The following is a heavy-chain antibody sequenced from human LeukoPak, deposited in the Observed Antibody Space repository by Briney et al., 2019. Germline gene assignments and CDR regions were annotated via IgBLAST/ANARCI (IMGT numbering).Heavy chain of an antibody. Sequence: GGSLRLSCSASTFTFMSSTLNWVRQAPGKGLEWVSSISSSSDYIYYADSVKGRFTISRDNAKNSLYLQMNSLRAEDTAVYYCAKTEYYDILTGYYEDKYYFDYWGQGTLVTVSS. CDR2: ISSSSDYI. V-gene: IGHV3-21*01. CDR3: AKTEYYDILTGYYEDKYYFDY. J-gene: IGHJ4*02. D-gene: IGHD3-9*01. CDR1: TFTFMSST.